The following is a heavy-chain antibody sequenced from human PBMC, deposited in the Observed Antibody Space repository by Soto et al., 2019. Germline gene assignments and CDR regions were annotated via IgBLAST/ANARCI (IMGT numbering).Heavy chain of an antibody. CDR3: AKDPGRWQWLPRGGAFDI. CDR2: ISWNSGSI. Sequence: GGSLRLSCAASGFTFDDYAMHWVRQAPGKGLEWVSGISWNSGSIGYADSVKGRFTISRDNAKNSLYLQMNSLRAEDTALYYCAKDPGRWQWLPRGGAFDIWGQGTMVTVSS. CDR1: GFTFDDYA. J-gene: IGHJ3*02. D-gene: IGHD6-19*01. V-gene: IGHV3-9*01.